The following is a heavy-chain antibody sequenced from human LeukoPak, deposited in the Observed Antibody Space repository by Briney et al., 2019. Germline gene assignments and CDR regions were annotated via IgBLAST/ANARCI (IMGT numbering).Heavy chain of an antibody. J-gene: IGHJ6*02. CDR1: GFTVSSNY. CDR3: ARDYRYRADTAMVNYYYYGMDV. Sequence: PGGSLRLSCAASGFTVSSNYMSWVRQAPGKGLEWVSVIYSGGSTYYADSVKGRFTISRHNSKNTLYLQMNSLRAEDTDVYYCARDYRYRADTAMVNYYYYGMDVWGQGTTVTVSS. CDR2: IYSGGST. D-gene: IGHD5-18*01. V-gene: IGHV3-53*04.